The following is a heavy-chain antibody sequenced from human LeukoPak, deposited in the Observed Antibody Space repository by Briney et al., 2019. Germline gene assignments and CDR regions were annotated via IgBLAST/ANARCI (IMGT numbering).Heavy chain of an antibody. J-gene: IGHJ5*02. Sequence: GGSLRLSCSASGFTLSHYWMTWVRQAPGKGLEWVASIKEDGSETSYVDSVKGRFTISRDNAKNSVYLQMNSLGDEDTAVYYCVRGGSYTFDPWGQGILVTVSS. CDR3: VRGGSYTFDP. CDR1: GFTLSHYW. CDR2: IKEDGSET. D-gene: IGHD1-26*01. V-gene: IGHV3-7*01.